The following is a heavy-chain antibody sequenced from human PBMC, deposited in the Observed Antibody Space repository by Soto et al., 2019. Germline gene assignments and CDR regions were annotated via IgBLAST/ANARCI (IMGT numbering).Heavy chain of an antibody. D-gene: IGHD1-1*01. CDR3: ARQRELFAGPYLFDY. CDR1: GFTFSSYS. CDR2: ISSSSSII. J-gene: IGHJ4*02. Sequence: GGSLRLSCAASGFTFSSYSMNWVRQAPGKGLEWVSYISSSSSIIYYADSVKGRFTISRDNAKNSLYLQMNSLRDEDTAVYYCARQRELFAGPYLFDYWGQGTLVTVSS. V-gene: IGHV3-48*02.